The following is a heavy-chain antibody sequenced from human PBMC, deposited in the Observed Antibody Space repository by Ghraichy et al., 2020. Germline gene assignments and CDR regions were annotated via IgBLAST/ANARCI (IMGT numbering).Heavy chain of an antibody. CDR3: ARLFYYGSGSYPYYYYMDV. CDR1: GGSISSSSYY. Sequence: SETLSLTCTVSGGSISSSSYYWGWIRQPPGKGLEWIGSIYYSGSTYYNPSLKSRVTISVDTSKNQFSLKLSSVTAADTAVYYCARLFYYGSGSYPYYYYMDVWGKGTTVTVSS. CDR2: IYYSGST. D-gene: IGHD3-10*01. J-gene: IGHJ6*03. V-gene: IGHV4-39*01.